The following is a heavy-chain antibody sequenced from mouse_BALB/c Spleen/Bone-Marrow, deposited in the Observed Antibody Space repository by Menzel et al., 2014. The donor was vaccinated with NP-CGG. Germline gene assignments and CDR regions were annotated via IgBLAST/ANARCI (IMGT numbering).Heavy chain of an antibody. CDR3: ARGGLLRAMDY. V-gene: IGHV1-20*02. D-gene: IGHD2-3*01. CDR1: DYSFTGYF. Sequence: VQLQQSGPELVKPGASVKISCKASDYSFTGYFMNWVMQSHGKSLEWIGRINPYNGDTFYNQKFKGKATLTVDKSSSTAHMELRSLASEDSAVYYCARGGLLRAMDYWGQGTSVAVSS. CDR2: INPYNGDT. J-gene: IGHJ4*01.